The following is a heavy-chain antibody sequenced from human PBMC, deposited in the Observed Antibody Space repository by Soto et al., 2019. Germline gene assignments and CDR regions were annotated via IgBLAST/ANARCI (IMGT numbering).Heavy chain of an antibody. CDR1: GGTFSSYA. J-gene: IGHJ6*02. CDR2: IIPIFGTA. V-gene: IGHV1-69*12. Sequence: QVQLVQSGAEVKKPGSSVKVSCKASGGTFSSYAITWVRQAPGQGLEWMGGIIPIFGTANYAQKFQGRVTITADESTSTAYMELSSLRSEDTAVYYCARSEDIVLVPPYGMDVWGQGTTVTVSS. CDR3: ARSEDIVLVPPYGMDV. D-gene: IGHD2-2*01.